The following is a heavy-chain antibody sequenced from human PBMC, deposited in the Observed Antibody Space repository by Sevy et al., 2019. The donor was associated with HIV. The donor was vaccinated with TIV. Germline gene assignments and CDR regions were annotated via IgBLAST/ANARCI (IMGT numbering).Heavy chain of an antibody. J-gene: IGHJ5*02. V-gene: IGHV4-34*01. CDR3: ARSYYGSGSYTQRFDP. D-gene: IGHD3-10*01. Sequence: SETLSLTCAVYGGSFSGYYWSWIRQPPGKGLEWIGKINHSGSTNYNPSLKSRVTISVDTSKNQFSLKLSSVTAADTAVYYCARSYYGSGSYTQRFDPWGQGTLVTVSS. CDR1: GGSFSGYY. CDR2: INHSGST.